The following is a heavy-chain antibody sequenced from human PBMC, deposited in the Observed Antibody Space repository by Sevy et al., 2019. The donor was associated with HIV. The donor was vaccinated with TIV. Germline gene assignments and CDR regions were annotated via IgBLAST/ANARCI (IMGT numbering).Heavy chain of an antibody. CDR3: KLNLFVMVRGLKDYYYMDV. Sequence: GGSLRLSCAASGFTFSNAWMSWVRQAPGKGLEWVGRIKSKTDGGTTDYAAPVKGRFTISRDDSKNTLYLQMNSLKTEDTAVYYCKLNLFVMVRGLKDYYYMDVWGNGTTVTVSS. CDR2: IKSKTDGGTT. D-gene: IGHD3-10*01. CDR1: GFTFSNAW. V-gene: IGHV3-15*01. J-gene: IGHJ6*03.